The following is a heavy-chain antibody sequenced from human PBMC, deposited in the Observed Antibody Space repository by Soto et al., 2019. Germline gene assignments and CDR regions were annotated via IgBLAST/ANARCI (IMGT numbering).Heavy chain of an antibody. CDR1: GFAFRSYN. CDR3: ASATVLAATFDF. V-gene: IGHV3-21*01. CDR2: ISSGSSNI. J-gene: IGHJ4*02. Sequence: EVQLVESGGGLVKPGGSLTLSCAASGFAFRSYNMNWVRQAPGKGLEWVASISSGSSNIYYADSVKGRFTISRDNAKNSLFLQMHSLRAEDSAVYYCASATVLAATFDFWGQGTLVTVSS. D-gene: IGHD4-4*01.